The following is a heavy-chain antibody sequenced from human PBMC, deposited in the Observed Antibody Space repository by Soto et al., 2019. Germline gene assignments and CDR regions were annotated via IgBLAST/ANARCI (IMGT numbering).Heavy chain of an antibody. CDR2: IWYDGSNK. J-gene: IGHJ6*02. CDR3: ARDRAQARVPHFGMDV. D-gene: IGHD3-10*01. Sequence: GGSLRLSCAASGFTFSSYGMHWVRQAPGKGLEWVAVIWYDGSNKYYADSVKGRFTISRDNSKNTLYLQMNSLRAEDTAVYYCARDRAQARVPHFGMDVWGQGTTVTVSS. CDR1: GFTFSSYG. V-gene: IGHV3-33*01.